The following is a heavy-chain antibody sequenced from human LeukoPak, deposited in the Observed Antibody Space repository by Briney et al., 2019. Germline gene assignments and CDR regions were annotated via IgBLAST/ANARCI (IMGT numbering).Heavy chain of an antibody. J-gene: IGHJ4*02. CDR2: IYTSGST. CDR1: GASISSFY. CDR3: AKGDYYDSSGYFLDF. D-gene: IGHD3-22*01. Sequence: SETLSLTCTVSGASISSFYWTWIRQPAGKGLEWIGRIYTSGSTNYNPSLKSRVTISVGKSENQFPLKLTSVTAADTAVYYCAKGDYYDSSGYFLDFWGQGTLVTVSS. V-gene: IGHV4-4*07.